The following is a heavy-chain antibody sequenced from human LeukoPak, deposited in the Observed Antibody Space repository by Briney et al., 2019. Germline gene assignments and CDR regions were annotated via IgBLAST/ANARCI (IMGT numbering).Heavy chain of an antibody. CDR2: IIPIFGTA. J-gene: IGHJ4*02. D-gene: IGHD3-10*01. V-gene: IGHV1-69*05. CDR1: GGTFSSYA. CDR3: AISWYYGSGSYYNDDY. Sequence: ASVKVSCKAPGGTFSSYAISWVRQAPGQGLEWMGRIIPIFGTANYAQKFQGRVTITTDESTSTAYMELSSLRSEDTAVYYCAISWYYGSGSYYNDDYWGQGTLVTVSS.